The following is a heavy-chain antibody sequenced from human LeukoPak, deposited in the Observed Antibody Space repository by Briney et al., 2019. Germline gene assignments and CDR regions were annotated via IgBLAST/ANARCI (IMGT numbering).Heavy chain of an antibody. J-gene: IGHJ4*02. V-gene: IGHV4-34*01. CDR1: GGSFSGYY. CDR3: ARGRDCSSTSCYIRPYYFDY. Sequence: SETLSLTCAVYGGSFSGYYWSWIRQPPGKGLEWIGEINLSGSTNYNPSLKSRVTISADTSKNQFSLKLSSVTAADTAVYYCARGRDCSSTSCYIRPYYFDYWGQGTLVTVSS. CDR2: INLSGST. D-gene: IGHD2-2*02.